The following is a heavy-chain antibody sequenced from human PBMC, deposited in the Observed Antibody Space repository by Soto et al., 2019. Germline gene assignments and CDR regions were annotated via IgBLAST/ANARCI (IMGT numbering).Heavy chain of an antibody. V-gene: IGHV1-8*01. Sequence: GASVKVSCKASGYTFTSYDINWVRQATGQGLEWMGWMNPNSGNTGYAQKFQGRVTMTRNTSISTAYMELSSLRSEDTAVYYCASSGYYRPYYYGMDVWGQGTTVTVSS. CDR3: ASSGYYRPYYYGMDV. D-gene: IGHD3-3*01. CDR2: MNPNSGNT. CDR1: GYTFTSYD. J-gene: IGHJ6*02.